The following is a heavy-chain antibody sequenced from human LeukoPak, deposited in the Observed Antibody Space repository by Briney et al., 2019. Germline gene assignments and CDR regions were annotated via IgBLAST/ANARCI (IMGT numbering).Heavy chain of an antibody. CDR2: VHPNSGNT. D-gene: IGHD1-14*01. V-gene: IGHV1-8*01. Sequence: ASVTVSCTTSGYPFTTWEINWVRQAAGQGLEWMGWVHPNSGNTAYAQKFQGRVTMTRDTSISTAYMELRGLRFDDTAVYFCTRGPRNDPWGQGTLVTVSS. CDR1: GYPFTTWE. J-gene: IGHJ5*02. CDR3: TRGPRNDP.